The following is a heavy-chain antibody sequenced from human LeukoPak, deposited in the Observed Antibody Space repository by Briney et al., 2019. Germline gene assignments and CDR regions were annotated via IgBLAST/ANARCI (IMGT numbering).Heavy chain of an antibody. CDR1: GGSISSYY. CDR3: ARAREGATVYYYYYYMDV. V-gene: IGHV4-59*01. Sequence: SETLSLTCTVSGGSISSYYWSWIRQPPGKGLEWIGYIYYSGSTNYNPSLKSRVTISVDTSKNQFSLKLSSVTAADTAVYYCARAREGATVYYYYYYMDVWGKGTPVTVSS. J-gene: IGHJ6*03. D-gene: IGHD1-26*01. CDR2: IYYSGST.